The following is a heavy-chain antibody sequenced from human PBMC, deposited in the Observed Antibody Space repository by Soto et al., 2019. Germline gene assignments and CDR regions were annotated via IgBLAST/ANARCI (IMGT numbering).Heavy chain of an antibody. D-gene: IGHD4-4*01. Sequence: QVQLVQSGAEVKRPGSSVKVSCKASGGTFSSYAISWVRQAPGQGLEWMGGIVPLFGVGNYAQKFQGRVTITADEPTSTAYMELRSLRFEYTAVYYCARGLCCRYSGHYWGQGTLVTVSS. CDR3: ARGLCCRYSGHY. V-gene: IGHV1-69*12. J-gene: IGHJ4*02. CDR2: IVPLFGVG. CDR1: GGTFSSYA.